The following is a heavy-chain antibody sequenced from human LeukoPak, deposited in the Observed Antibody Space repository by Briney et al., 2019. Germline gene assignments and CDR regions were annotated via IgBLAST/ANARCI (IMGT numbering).Heavy chain of an antibody. V-gene: IGHV1-2*02. J-gene: IGHJ5*02. CDR3: AIAPYCSSTSCPNWFDP. CDR1: GYTFTGYY. CDR2: INPNSGGT. Sequence: ASVKVSCKASGYTFTGYYMHWVRQAPGQGLEWMGWINPNSGGTNYAQKFQGRVTMTRDTSISTAYMELSRLRSDDTAAYYCAIAPYCSSTSCPNWFDPWGQGTLVTVSS. D-gene: IGHD2-2*01.